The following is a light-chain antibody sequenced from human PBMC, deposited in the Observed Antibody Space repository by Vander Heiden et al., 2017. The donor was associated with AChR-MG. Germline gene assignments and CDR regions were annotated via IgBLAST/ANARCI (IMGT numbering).Light chain of an antibody. CDR3: QRRDNRLALT. CDR2: YAA. CDR1: QKVINY. Sequence: DMVLTQSPATLSSSPWERATLSTWASQKVINYLSGYRHHPGEDPRLFIYYAANRATSTPARFSGSRSGTAFTPTTSSLEPDDFAVNYYQRRDNRLALTFGGGTKVEIK. V-gene: IGKV3-11*01. J-gene: IGKJ4*01.